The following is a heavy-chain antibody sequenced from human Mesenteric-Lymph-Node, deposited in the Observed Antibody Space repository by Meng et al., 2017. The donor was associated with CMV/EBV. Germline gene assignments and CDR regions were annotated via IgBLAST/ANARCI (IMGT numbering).Heavy chain of an antibody. CDR3: ARDLRGGYQGMGEFRNNWFDP. CDR1: TSND. Sequence: TSNDINWVRQATGQGLEWMGWMNPNSGNTGYAQKFQGRVTMTRNTSISTAYMELSSLRSEDTAVYYCARDLRGGYQGMGEFRNNWFDPWGQGTLVTVSS. D-gene: IGHD3-16*01. J-gene: IGHJ5*02. V-gene: IGHV1-8*01. CDR2: MNPNSGNT.